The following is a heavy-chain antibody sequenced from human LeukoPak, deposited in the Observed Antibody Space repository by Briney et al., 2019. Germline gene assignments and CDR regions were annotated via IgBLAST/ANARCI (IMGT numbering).Heavy chain of an antibody. Sequence: SVKVSCKASGGTFSIYAISWVRQAPGQGLEWMGGIIPIFGTANYAQKFQGRVTITADESTSTAYMELSSLRSEDTAVYYCARDLGGGYDFYYFDYWGQGTLVTVSS. CDR3: ARDLGGGYDFYYFDY. V-gene: IGHV1-69*13. D-gene: IGHD3-3*01. CDR1: GGTFSIYA. J-gene: IGHJ4*02. CDR2: IIPIFGTA.